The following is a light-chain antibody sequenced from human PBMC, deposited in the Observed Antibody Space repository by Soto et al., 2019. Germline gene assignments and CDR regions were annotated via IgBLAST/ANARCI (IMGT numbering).Light chain of an antibody. CDR2: DAS. J-gene: IGKJ1*01. Sequence: EIVLTQSPATLSLSPGERATLSCRASQSVSNFLAWYQQKPGQAPRLLISDASNRANGIPGRFSGSGSGTDFSLTISSLEPEDFAVYYCQQRSNWPWTFGQGTKVEIK. CDR1: QSVSNF. CDR3: QQRSNWPWT. V-gene: IGKV3-11*01.